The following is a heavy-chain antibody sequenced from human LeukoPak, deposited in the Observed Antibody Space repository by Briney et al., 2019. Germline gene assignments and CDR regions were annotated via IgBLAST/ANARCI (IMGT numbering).Heavy chain of an antibody. Sequence: ASVTVSCKASGYTFSSFAISWVRQAPGQGLEWMGWISPYNGNTNYAQKLQGRVTMTTDTSTITAYMELRSLRSDGTAVYYCARSGESSGSAAFDIWGQGTMVTVSS. CDR3: ARSGESSGSAAFDI. J-gene: IGHJ3*02. CDR2: ISPYNGNT. V-gene: IGHV1-18*01. CDR1: GYTFSSFA. D-gene: IGHD3-22*01.